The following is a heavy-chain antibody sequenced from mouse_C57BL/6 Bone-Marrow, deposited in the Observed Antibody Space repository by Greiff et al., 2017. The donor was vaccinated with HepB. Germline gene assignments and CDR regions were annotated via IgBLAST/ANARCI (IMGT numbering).Heavy chain of an antibody. CDR2: SRNKANDYTT. D-gene: IGHD3-3*01. CDR3: ARDGGGTFYAMDY. Sequence: EVKVVESGGGLVQSGRSLRLSCATSGFTFSDFYMEWVRQAPGKGLEWIAASRNKANDYTTEYSASVKGRFIVSRDTSQSILYLQMNALRAEDTAIYYCARDGGGTFYAMDYWGQGTSVTVSS. V-gene: IGHV7-1*01. CDR1: GFTFSDFY. J-gene: IGHJ4*01.